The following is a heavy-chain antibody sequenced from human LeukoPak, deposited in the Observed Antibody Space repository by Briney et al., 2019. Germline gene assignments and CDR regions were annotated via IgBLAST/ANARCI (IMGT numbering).Heavy chain of an antibody. V-gene: IGHV1-8*01. CDR1: GYTFTSYD. J-gene: IGHJ5*02. CDR3: ARTRLHLGNWFDP. CDR2: MNPNSGNT. Sequence: GASVKVSCKASGYTFTSYDINWVRQATGQGLEWMGWMNPNSGNTGYAQKFQGRVTMTRNTSISTAYMELSSLRSEDTAVYYCARTRLHLGNWFDPWGQGTLVTVSS. D-gene: IGHD4-11*01.